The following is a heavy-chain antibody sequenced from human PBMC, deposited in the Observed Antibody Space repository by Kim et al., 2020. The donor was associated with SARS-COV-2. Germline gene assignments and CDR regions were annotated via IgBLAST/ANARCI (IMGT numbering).Heavy chain of an antibody. CDR2: IYHSGSI. V-gene: IGHV4-4*02. CDR3: ARDYVERTYYYGSGSYRSYYYGMDV. CDR1: GGSISSSNW. J-gene: IGHJ6*02. Sequence: SETLSLTCAVSGGSISSSNWWSWVRQPPGKGLEWIGEIYHSGSINYNPSLKSRVTISVDKSKNQFSLKLSSVTAADTAVYYCARDYVERTYYYGSGSYRSYYYGMDVWGQGTTVTVSS. D-gene: IGHD3-10*01.